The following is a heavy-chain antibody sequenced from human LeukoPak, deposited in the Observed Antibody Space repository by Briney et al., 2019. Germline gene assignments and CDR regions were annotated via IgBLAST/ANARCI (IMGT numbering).Heavy chain of an antibody. V-gene: IGHV3-74*01. CDR3: AKRGDGGAWYDY. J-gene: IGHJ4*02. CDR2: ISSDGSNT. CDR1: GFTFSSYW. D-gene: IGHD6-19*01. Sequence: GRSLRLSCAVSGFTFSSYWMDWVRQAPGKGLVWVSRISSDGSNTAYADSVKGRFTTSRDNAKNTLYLQMSSLRAEDTAVYYCAKRGDGGAWYDYWGQGTLVIVSS.